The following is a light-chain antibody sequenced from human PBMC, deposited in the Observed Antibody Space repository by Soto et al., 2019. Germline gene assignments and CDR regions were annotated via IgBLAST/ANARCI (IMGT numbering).Light chain of an antibody. CDR3: QHYYSPPRT. CDR2: WAS. Sequence: DIVMTQSPDSLAVSLGERATINCKSSQSGLYSSNNKNYLAWYQQKPGQPPKLLIYWASTRESGVPDRFSGSGSGKDFTLTISSLQAEDVEVYYCQHYYSPPRTFGQGNKLEIK. V-gene: IGKV4-1*01. CDR1: QSGLYSSNNKNY. J-gene: IGKJ2*02.